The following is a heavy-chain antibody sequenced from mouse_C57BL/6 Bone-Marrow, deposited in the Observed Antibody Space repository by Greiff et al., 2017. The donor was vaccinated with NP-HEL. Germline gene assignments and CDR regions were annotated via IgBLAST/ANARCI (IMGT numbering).Heavy chain of an antibody. V-gene: IGHV1-80*01. Sequence: VKLQESGAELVKPGASVKISCKASGYAFSSYWMNWVKQRPGKGLEWIGQIYPGDGDTNYNGKFKGKATLTADKSSSTAYMQLSSLTSEDSAVYFCAREASSYGSSPPFDYWGQGTTLTVSS. D-gene: IGHD1-1*01. CDR3: AREASSYGSSPPFDY. CDR1: GYAFSSYW. CDR2: IYPGDGDT. J-gene: IGHJ2*01.